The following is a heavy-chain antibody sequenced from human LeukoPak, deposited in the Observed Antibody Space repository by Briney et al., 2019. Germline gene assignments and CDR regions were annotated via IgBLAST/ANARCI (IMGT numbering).Heavy chain of an antibody. V-gene: IGHV4-59*01. CDR1: GGSISSFY. J-gene: IGHJ5*02. CDR3: ARDALGVVDNWFDP. CDR2: IYYSGST. Sequence: SETLSLTCTVSGGSISSFYWSWIRQPPGKGLEWIGYIYYSGSTNYNPSLKSRVTISVDTSKNQFSLKLSSVTAADTAIYYCARDALGVVDNWFDPWGQGTLVTVSS. D-gene: IGHD2-21*01.